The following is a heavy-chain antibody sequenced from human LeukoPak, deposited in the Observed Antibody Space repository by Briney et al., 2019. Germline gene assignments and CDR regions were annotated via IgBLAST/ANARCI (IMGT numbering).Heavy chain of an antibody. CDR2: IYYSGST. CDR3: ARHESSSSVAFDI. J-gene: IGHJ4*02. D-gene: IGHD6-13*01. V-gene: IGHV4-59*08. CDR1: GGSISSYY. Sequence: SETLPLTCTVSGGSISSYYWSWIRQPPGKGLEWIGYIYYSGSTNYNPSLKSRVTISVDTSKNQFSLKLSSVTAADTAVYYCARHESSSSVAFDIWGQGTLVTVSS.